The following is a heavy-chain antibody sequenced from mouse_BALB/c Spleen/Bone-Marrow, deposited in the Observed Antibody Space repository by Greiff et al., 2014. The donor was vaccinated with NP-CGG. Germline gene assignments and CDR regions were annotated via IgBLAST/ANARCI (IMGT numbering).Heavy chain of an antibody. V-gene: IGHV1S81*02. CDR1: GYTFTSYW. Sequence: QVQLQQSGAELVKPGASVKLSCKASGYTFTSYWMYWVKQRPGQGLEWIGEINPSNGRTDYNEKFKTKATLTVDSSSSTAYMQPSSLTSEDSAVNYWTSPQQGRDYWGQGTTLTVSS. CDR3: TSPQQGRDY. D-gene: IGHD4-1*02. CDR2: INPSNGRT. J-gene: IGHJ2*01.